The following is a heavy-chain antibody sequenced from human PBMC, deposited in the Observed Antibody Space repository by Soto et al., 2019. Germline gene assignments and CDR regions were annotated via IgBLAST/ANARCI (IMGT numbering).Heavy chain of an antibody. CDR1: GGTFSSYA. V-gene: IGHV1-69*13. D-gene: IGHD3-22*01. CDR2: IIPIFGTA. J-gene: IGHJ4*02. Sequence: ASVKVSCKASGGTFSSYAISWVRQAPGQGLEWMGGIIPIFGTANYAQKFQGRVTITADESTSTAYMELSSLRSEDTAVYYCASSGYYDSSGYPPWPFDYWGQGTLVTV. CDR3: ASSGYYDSSGYPPWPFDY.